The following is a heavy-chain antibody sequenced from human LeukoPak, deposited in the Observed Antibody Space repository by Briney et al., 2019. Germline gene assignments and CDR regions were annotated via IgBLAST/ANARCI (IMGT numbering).Heavy chain of an antibody. Sequence: SETLSLTCTVSGDSIRRDNYYWGWIRQPPGKGLEWIGSIYHSGSTYYNPSLKSRVSISVDPSKSQFSLKLTSVTAADTAVYYCATHPLLDYWGQGSLVTVSS. CDR3: ATHPLLDY. V-gene: IGHV4-39*01. CDR2: IYHSGST. J-gene: IGHJ4*02. D-gene: IGHD3-16*02. CDR1: GDSIRRDNYY.